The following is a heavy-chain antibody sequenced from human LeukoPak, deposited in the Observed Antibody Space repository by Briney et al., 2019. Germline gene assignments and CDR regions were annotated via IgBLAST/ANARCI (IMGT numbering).Heavy chain of an antibody. CDR1: AFSVSSNC. V-gene: IGHV3-23*01. CDR2: ISGSGGST. J-gene: IGHJ4*02. CDR3: ARPQYSSRSKRGILFDY. Sequence: GGSLRLSCVASAFSVSSNCMSWVRQAPGKGLEWVSAISGSGGSTYYADSVKGRFTISRDNSKNTLYLQMNSLRAEDTAVYYCARPQYSSRSKRGILFDYWGQGTLVTVSS. D-gene: IGHD6-13*01.